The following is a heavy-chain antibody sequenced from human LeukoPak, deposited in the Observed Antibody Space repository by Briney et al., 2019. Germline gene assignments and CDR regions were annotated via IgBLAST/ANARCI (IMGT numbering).Heavy chain of an antibody. J-gene: IGHJ6*03. D-gene: IGHD2-15*01. CDR2: ISSSSSYI. CDR3: ARVGYCSGGSCGYYYMDV. Sequence: GGSLRLSCAASGFTFSSYSMNWVRQAPGKGLEWVSSISSSSSYIYYADSVKGRFTISRDNAKNSLYLQMNSLRAEDTAVYYCARVGYCSGGSCGYYYMDVWGKGTTVTVSS. CDR1: GFTFSSYS. V-gene: IGHV3-21*01.